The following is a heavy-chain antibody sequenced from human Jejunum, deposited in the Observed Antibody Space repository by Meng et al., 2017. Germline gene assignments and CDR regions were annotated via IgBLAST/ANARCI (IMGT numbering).Heavy chain of an antibody. Sequence: VQLQWPVPGLVSPSETLYLPCTVSGDSVSGDNYYWSWIRQPPGKGLEWIGYVYYSGHTDCNPSLKSRLSISIDTSKNHFSLKLSSVTAADTAVYYCARTPLYSGSYYFDPWGQGALVTVSS. CDR3: ARTPLYSGSYYFDP. J-gene: IGHJ4*02. V-gene: IGHV4-61*03. CDR2: VYYSGHT. CDR1: GDSVSGDNYY. D-gene: IGHD1-26*01.